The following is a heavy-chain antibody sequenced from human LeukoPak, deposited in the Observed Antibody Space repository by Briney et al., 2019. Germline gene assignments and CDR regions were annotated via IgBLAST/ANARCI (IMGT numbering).Heavy chain of an antibody. J-gene: IGHJ4*02. Sequence: GESLKISCKGSGYSFTSYWIVWVRQMPAESLEWMVIIYPGDSDTRYSPSFQDQVTITADNSISTAYLQWTSLKASDTAMYYCAIHSERGYSGYDDYWGQGTLVTVSS. CDR1: GYSFTSYW. CDR2: IYPGDSDT. CDR3: AIHSERGYSGYDDY. D-gene: IGHD5-12*01. V-gene: IGHV5-51*01.